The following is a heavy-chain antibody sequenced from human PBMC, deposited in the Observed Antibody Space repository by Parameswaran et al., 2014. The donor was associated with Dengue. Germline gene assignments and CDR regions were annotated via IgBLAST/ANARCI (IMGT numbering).Heavy chain of an antibody. V-gene: IGHV4-34*01. D-gene: IGHD2-2*01. CDR3: ARKGRYCSSTSCYWFDP. J-gene: IGHJ5*02. Sequence: PGKGLEWLGEINHSGSTNYNPSLKSRVTISVDTSKNQFSLKLSSVTAADTAVYYCARKGRYCSSTSCYWFDPWGQGTLVTVSS. CDR2: INHSGST.